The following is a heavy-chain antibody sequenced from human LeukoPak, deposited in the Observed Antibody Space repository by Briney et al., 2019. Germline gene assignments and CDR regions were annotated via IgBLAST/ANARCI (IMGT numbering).Heavy chain of an antibody. J-gene: IGHJ4*02. V-gene: IGHV3-7*04. Sequence: PGGSLRLSCAASGFTFSSYWMTWVRQAPGKGLEWVAKTKQDGSEEYYVDSVKGRFTISRDNAKNSLYLQMDSLRAEDTAVYYCAREGYTYDYPYFDYWGQGTLVTVSS. CDR1: GFTFSSYW. CDR2: TKQDGSEE. D-gene: IGHD5-18*01. CDR3: AREGYTYDYPYFDY.